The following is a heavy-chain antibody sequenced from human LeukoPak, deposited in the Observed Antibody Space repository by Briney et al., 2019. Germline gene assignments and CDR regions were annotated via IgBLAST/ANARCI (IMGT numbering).Heavy chain of an antibody. Sequence: PSETLSLTCTVSGYSISNGYYWGWIRQPPGKGLEGIGNIYHSGSTYYNPSLKSRVTISVDTSTNQFSLKLSSVTAADTRVYYCARELLRGDPSIGHWGQGTLVTVSS. CDR1: GYSISNGYY. J-gene: IGHJ4*02. V-gene: IGHV4-38-2*02. D-gene: IGHD3-16*01. CDR3: ARELLRGDPSIGH. CDR2: IYHSGST.